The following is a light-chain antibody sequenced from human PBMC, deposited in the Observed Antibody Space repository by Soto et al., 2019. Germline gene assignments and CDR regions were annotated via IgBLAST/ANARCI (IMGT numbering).Light chain of an antibody. Sequence: EIVLTQSADTLSLSPGERATLSCRASQSVSSSSVAWYQQKPGQAPRLLIYATSYRATDIPVRFSAGGAGTDFTLTISSLEPEDFAVYYCQQYGRSPLTFGQGTRVDIK. CDR2: ATS. V-gene: IGKV3-20*01. J-gene: IGKJ1*01. CDR1: QSVSSSS. CDR3: QQYGRSPLT.